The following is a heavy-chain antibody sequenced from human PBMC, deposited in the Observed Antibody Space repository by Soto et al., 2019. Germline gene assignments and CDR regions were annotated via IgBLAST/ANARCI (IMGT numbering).Heavy chain of an antibody. Sequence: EVQLVESGGGLVQPGGSLRLPCAASGFTVSSNYMSWVRQAPGKGLEWVSVIYSGGSTYYADSVKGRFTISRHNSKNTLYLQMNSLRAEDTAVYYCSRVAYYDILTGYYKGAFDIWGQGTMVTVSS. V-gene: IGHV3-53*04. CDR2: IYSGGST. J-gene: IGHJ3*02. CDR1: GFTVSSNY. D-gene: IGHD3-9*01. CDR3: SRVAYYDILTGYYKGAFDI.